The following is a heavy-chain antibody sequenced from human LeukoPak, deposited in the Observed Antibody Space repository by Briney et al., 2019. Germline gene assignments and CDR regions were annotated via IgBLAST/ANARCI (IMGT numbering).Heavy chain of an antibody. CDR3: ARLMGDRTIYNY. D-gene: IGHD1-26*01. Sequence: GGSLRLSCAASGFTFGTSWMSWVRQAPGKGLEWVASINQGGSATYYAESVKGRFTISRDNAMKSCFLQMNSLRAEDTAVYYCARLMGDRTIYNYRGQGTLVTVSS. CDR2: INQGGSAT. J-gene: IGHJ4*02. CDR1: GFTFGTSW. V-gene: IGHV3-7*01.